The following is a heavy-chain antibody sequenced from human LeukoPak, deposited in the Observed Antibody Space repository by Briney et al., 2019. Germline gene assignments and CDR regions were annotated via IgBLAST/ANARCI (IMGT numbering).Heavy chain of an antibody. CDR3: VKDFGGNSDY. J-gene: IGHJ4*02. CDR1: RFNVNNYW. CDR2: INEDGRVT. Sequence: GGSLRLSCAASRFNVNNYWMHWVRQAPGKGLVWVSRINEDGRVTSYAGSVRGRFTISRDSVENTLHLQMNSLRAEDTAMYYCVKDFGGNSDYWGQGTLVTVSS. D-gene: IGHD4-23*01. V-gene: IGHV3-74*01.